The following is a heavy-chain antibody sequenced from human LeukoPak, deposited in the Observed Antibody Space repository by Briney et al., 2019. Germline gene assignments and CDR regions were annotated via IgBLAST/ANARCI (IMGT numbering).Heavy chain of an antibody. J-gene: IGHJ3*02. D-gene: IGHD6-6*01. V-gene: IGHV3-33*01. CDR1: GFTFSSYG. CDR2: IWYDGSNK. Sequence: PGGSLRLSCAASGFTFSSYGMHWVRQAPGKGLEWVAVIWYDGSNKYYADSVKGRFTISRDNSKNTLYLQMNSLRAADTAVYYCARDLYSSSSIDAFDIWGQGTMVTVSS. CDR3: ARDLYSSSSIDAFDI.